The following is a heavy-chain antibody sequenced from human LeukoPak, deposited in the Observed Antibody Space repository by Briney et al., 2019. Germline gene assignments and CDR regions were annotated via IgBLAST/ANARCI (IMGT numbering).Heavy chain of an antibody. CDR1: GGSFSGYY. D-gene: IGHD6-6*01. J-gene: IGHJ5*02. V-gene: IGHV4-34*01. CDR2: INHSGST. Sequence: PSETLSLTCAVYGGSFSGYYWSWIRQPPGKGLEWIGEINHSGSTNYNPSLKSRVTISVDTSKNQFSLKLSSVTAADTAVYYCARCPAARRNRIDPWGQGTLVTVSS. CDR3: ARCPAARRNRIDP.